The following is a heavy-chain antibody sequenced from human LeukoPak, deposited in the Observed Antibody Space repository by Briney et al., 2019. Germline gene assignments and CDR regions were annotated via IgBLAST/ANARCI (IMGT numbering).Heavy chain of an antibody. D-gene: IGHD1-26*01. CDR1: GFTFISYS. Sequence: GGSLRLSCAASGFTFISYSMNWVRQAPGKGLEWVSYISSGSSTIYYADSVKGRFTISRDNARNSLYLQMNSLRAEDTAVYYCARDLVGATTGYYYGMDVWGQGTTVTVSS. J-gene: IGHJ6*02. CDR3: ARDLVGATTGYYYGMDV. V-gene: IGHV3-48*04. CDR2: ISSGSSTI.